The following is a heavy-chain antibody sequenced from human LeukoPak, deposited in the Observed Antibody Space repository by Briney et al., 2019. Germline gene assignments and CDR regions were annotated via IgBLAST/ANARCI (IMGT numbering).Heavy chain of an antibody. J-gene: IGHJ6*03. Sequence: SETLSLTCAVYGGSFSGYYWSWIRQPPGKGLEWIGEINHSGSTNYNPSLKRRVTISVDTSKNQFSLKLSSVTAADTAVYYCAGGALHYYYYYMDVWGKGTTVTVSS. V-gene: IGHV4-34*01. D-gene: IGHD6-6*01. CDR1: GGSFSGYY. CDR2: INHSGST. CDR3: AGGALHYYYYYMDV.